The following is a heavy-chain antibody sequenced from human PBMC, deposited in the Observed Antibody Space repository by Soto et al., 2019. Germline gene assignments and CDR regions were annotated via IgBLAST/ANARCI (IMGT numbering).Heavy chain of an antibody. D-gene: IGHD1-26*01. CDR3: AREPEWELLRDCFDY. J-gene: IGHJ4*02. CDR1: GFTFSSYA. CDR2: ISYDGSNK. Sequence: GESLKISCAASGFTFSSYAMHWVRQAPGKGLEWVAVISYDGSNKYYADSVKGRFTISRDNSKNTLYLQMNSLRAEDTAVYYCAREPEWELLRDCFDYWGQGTLVTVSS. V-gene: IGHV3-30-3*01.